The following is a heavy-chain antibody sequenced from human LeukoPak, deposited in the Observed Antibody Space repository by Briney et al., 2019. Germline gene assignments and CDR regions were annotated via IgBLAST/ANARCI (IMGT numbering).Heavy chain of an antibody. CDR1: GFTFSSYA. D-gene: IGHD2-2*01. V-gene: IGHV3-23*01. J-gene: IGHJ4*02. CDR3: AKESPVVVPAAMGFDY. CDR2: ISGSGGTT. Sequence: GESLRLSCAASGFTFSSYAMSWVRQAPGKGLEWVSAISGSGGTTYYADSVKGRCTISRDNSKNTLYLQMNSLRAEDTAVYYCAKESPVVVPAAMGFDYWGQGTLVTVSS.